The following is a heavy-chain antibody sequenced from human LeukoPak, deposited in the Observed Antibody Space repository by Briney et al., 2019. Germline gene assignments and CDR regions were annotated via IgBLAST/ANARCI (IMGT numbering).Heavy chain of an antibody. CDR1: LGSISSYY. J-gene: IGHJ5*02. CDR2: IYTSGST. CDR3: AREVLDDFWSGYLNWFDP. V-gene: IGHV4-4*07. D-gene: IGHD3-3*01. Sequence: SETLSLTCTVSLGSISSYYWSWIRQPAGKGLEWIGRIYTSGSTNYNPSLKSRVTMSVDTSKNQFSLKLSSVTAADTAVYYYAREVLDDFWSGYLNWFDPWGQGTLVTVSS.